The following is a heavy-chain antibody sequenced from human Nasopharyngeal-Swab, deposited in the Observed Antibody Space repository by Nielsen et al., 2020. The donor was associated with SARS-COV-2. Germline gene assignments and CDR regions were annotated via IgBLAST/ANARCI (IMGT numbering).Heavy chain of an antibody. J-gene: IGHJ4*02. CDR3: ARHGVAEDY. CDR2: IGAYNGNT. Sequence: SVKVSCQASGYIFTSYDISWVRQARGQGREGMGWIGAYNGNTNYAQKFQDRVTMTTDTSTSKVYMELRSLRYDDTAVYYCARHGVAEDYWGQGTLVTVSS. V-gene: IGHV1-18*01. D-gene: IGHD3-3*01. CDR1: GYIFTSYD.